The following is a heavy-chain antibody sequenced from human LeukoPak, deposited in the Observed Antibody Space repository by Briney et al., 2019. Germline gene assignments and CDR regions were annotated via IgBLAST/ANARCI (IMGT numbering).Heavy chain of an antibody. CDR3: AKDRRSGYYAIDY. CDR1: GFTFSNYN. V-gene: IGHV3-48*04. Sequence: GGSLSLSCVVSGFTFSNYNMNWVRQAPGKGLEWVSYISTSSSTIYYADSVKGRFTISRDNAKNSLYLQMNSLRAEDTAVYYCAKDRRSGYYAIDYWGQGTLVTVSS. D-gene: IGHD3-22*01. J-gene: IGHJ4*02. CDR2: ISTSSSTI.